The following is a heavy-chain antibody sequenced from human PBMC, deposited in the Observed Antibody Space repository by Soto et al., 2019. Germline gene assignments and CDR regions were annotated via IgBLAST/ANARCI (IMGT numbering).Heavy chain of an antibody. D-gene: IGHD3-9*01. J-gene: IGHJ4*02. CDR2: IDWDDDK. V-gene: IGHV2-70*11. CDR3: ARHSAYDILTGPRYYFDY. Sequence: SGPTLVNPTQTLTLTCTFSGFSLSTRGMCVSWIRQPPGKALEWLARIDWDDDKYYTTSLRTRLTISKDTSKNQVVLTMTNMDPVDTATYYCARHSAYDILTGPRYYFDYWGQGTLVTVSS. CDR1: GFSLSTRGMC.